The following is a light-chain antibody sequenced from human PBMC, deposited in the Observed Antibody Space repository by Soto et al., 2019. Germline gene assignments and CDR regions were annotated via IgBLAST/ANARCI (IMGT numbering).Light chain of an antibody. Sequence: QSVPTQPPSVTGAPGQRVTISCTGSSANLVAGYDVHWYQQLPGTAPKLLISGNNNRPSGVPDRFSGSKSGTSASLAITGLQVEDEADYYCQSYDSSLSGRVFGTGTKLTVL. V-gene: IGLV1-40*01. J-gene: IGLJ1*01. CDR3: QSYDSSLSGRV. CDR2: GNN. CDR1: SANLVAGYD.